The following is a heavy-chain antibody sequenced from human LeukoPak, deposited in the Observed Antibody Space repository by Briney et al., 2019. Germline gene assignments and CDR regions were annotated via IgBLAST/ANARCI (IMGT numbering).Heavy chain of an antibody. J-gene: IGHJ3*02. Sequence: GSLRLSCAASGFTFGSYAMHWVRQAPGKGLEYVSAISSNGGSTYYANSVKGRFTISRDNSKNTLYLQMGSLRAEDMAVYYCARDSIRGTTVTEDAFDIWGQGTMVTVSS. V-gene: IGHV3-64*01. CDR3: ARDSIRGTTVTEDAFDI. CDR1: GFTFGSYA. D-gene: IGHD4-17*01. CDR2: ISSNGGST.